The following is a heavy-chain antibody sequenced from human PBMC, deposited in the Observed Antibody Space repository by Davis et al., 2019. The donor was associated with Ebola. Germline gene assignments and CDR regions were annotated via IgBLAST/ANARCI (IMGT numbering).Heavy chain of an antibody. CDR3: ASGADCSSTSCFLYYYYGMDV. D-gene: IGHD2-2*01. CDR1: GWSFSGYY. Sequence: MPSETLSPPCPLYGWSFSGYYWSWIRQLPGKGLEWIREINHSGSTNYNPSLKSRVTISVDTSKNQFSLKLSSVTAADTAVYYCASGADCSSTSCFLYYYYGMDVWGQGTTVTVSS. J-gene: IGHJ6*02. CDR2: INHSGST. V-gene: IGHV4-34*01.